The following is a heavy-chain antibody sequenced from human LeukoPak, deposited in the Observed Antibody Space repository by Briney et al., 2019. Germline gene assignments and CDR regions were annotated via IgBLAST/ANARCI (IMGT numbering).Heavy chain of an antibody. CDR3: ASMEAYSGYSYGRPARALDY. Sequence: PSETLSLTCTVSGGSISSSSYYWGWIRQPPGKGLEWIGSIYYSGSTYYNPSLKSRVTISVDTSKNQFSLKLSSVTAADTAVYYCASMEAYSGYSYGRPARALDYWGQGTLVTVSS. D-gene: IGHD5-18*01. V-gene: IGHV4-39*07. J-gene: IGHJ4*02. CDR1: GGSISSSSYY. CDR2: IYYSGST.